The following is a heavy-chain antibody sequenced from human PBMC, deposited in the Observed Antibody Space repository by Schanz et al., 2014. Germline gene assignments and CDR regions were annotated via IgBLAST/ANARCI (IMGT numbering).Heavy chain of an antibody. CDR2: MNPTTGNR. CDR3: ARDGEAAAGCDY. J-gene: IGHJ4*02. CDR1: GYSFTTYD. Sequence: QGQLVQSGAEVKKPGASVRVSCKASGYSFTTYDVNWVRQATGQGLEWMGWMNPTTGNRGYAQNFQGRVTMTRDTSTSTVYMELSSLRSEDTAVYFCARDGEAAAGCDYWGQGTLVTVSS. D-gene: IGHD6-13*01. V-gene: IGHV1-8*01.